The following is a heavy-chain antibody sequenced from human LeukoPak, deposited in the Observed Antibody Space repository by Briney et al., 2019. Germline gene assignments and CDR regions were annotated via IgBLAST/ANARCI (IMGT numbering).Heavy chain of an antibody. V-gene: IGHV3-23*01. CDR2: IIDSGDIT. Sequence: GGSLRLSCEASGFTFSSYAMSWVRQAPGKGLEWVSGIIDSGDITYYTNSVKGRSTISRDNSKNTLYLQMNSLRAEDTAVYYCAKLGGQEVYNYYVGVWGKGTTVAVSS. D-gene: IGHD3-16*01. CDR3: AKLGGQEVYNYYVGV. J-gene: IGHJ6*03. CDR1: GFTFSSYA.